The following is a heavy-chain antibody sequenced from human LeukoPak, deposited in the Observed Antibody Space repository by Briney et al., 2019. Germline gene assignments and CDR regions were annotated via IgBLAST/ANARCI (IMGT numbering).Heavy chain of an antibody. D-gene: IGHD2-15*01. CDR3: ARDYCSGGSCYFDY. CDR1: GFTFSSYG. Sequence: PGGSLRLSCAASGFTFSSYGMHWVRQAPGKGLEWVAVIWYDGGNKYYADSVKGRFTISRDNSKNTLYLQMNSLRAEDTAVYYCARDYCSGGSCYFDYWGQGTLVTVSS. J-gene: IGHJ4*02. V-gene: IGHV3-33*01. CDR2: IWYDGGNK.